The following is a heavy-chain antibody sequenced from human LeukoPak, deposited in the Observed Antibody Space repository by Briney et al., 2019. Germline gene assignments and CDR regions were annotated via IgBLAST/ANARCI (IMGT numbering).Heavy chain of an antibody. CDR1: GFTFSSYA. Sequence: GGSLRLSCAASGFTFSSYAMNWVRQAPGKGLEYVSAITTNGDKTYYGNSVKGRFTISRDNSKNTLYLQMGSLRIEDMAVYYCARGGATTLFDYWGQATLVTVSS. CDR3: ARGGATTLFDY. V-gene: IGHV3-64*01. D-gene: IGHD1-26*01. CDR2: ITTNGDKT. J-gene: IGHJ4*02.